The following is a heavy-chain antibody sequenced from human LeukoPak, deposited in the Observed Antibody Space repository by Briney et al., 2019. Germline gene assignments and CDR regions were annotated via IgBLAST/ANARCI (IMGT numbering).Heavy chain of an antibody. CDR2: IWYDGSNK. CDR3: ARGVDYYENSGTIDY. V-gene: IGHV3-33*01. CDR1: GFTFSDYG. Sequence: GGSLRLSCTASGFTFSDYGMHWVRQPPGKGLEWVAIIWYDGSNKTYEDSVKGRFTVSRDNSKNTLYLQMNSLRAEDTAVYYCARGVDYYENSGTIDYWGQGTLVTVSS. D-gene: IGHD3-22*01. J-gene: IGHJ4*02.